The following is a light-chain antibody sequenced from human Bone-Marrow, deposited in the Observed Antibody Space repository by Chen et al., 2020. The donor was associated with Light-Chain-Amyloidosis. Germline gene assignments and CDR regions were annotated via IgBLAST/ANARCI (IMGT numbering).Light chain of an antibody. CDR2: GSS. V-gene: IGKV3-20*01. J-gene: IGKJ4*01. CDR3: QQYGTSPLT. Sequence: EIVLKLSPGTLSLSPGEGANLSCRASQTISSNYLTWYQQKFGQAPRLLIYGSSSRATGIPDRFTGSGSGTDFTLTINRLEPEDFAMYYCQQYGTSPLTFGGGIKVEIK. CDR1: QTISSNY.